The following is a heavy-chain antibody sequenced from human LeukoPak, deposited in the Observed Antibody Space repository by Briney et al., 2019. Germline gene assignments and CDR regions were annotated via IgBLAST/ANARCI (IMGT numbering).Heavy chain of an antibody. CDR1: GFTFSIYA. CDR3: ARDGSSWYPDY. J-gene: IGHJ4*02. CDR2: ISGSGGTA. Sequence: GGSLRLSCAASGFTFSIYAMSWVRQAPGKGLEWVSAISGSGGTAYYADSVKGRFTISRDNSKNTLYLQMNSLRAEDTAVYYCARDGSSWYPDYWGQGTLVTVSS. V-gene: IGHV3-23*01. D-gene: IGHD6-13*01.